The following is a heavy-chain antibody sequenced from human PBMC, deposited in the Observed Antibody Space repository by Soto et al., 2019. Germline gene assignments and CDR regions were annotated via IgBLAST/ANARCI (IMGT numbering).Heavy chain of an antibody. Sequence: GGGPGLSCAPPGFPFSSYAIHLVRPAPGKGLEWVAVISYDGSNKYYADSVKGRFTISRDNSKNTLYLQMNSLRAEDTAVYYCARVPGSYYMPDFDYWGQGTLVTVSS. V-gene: IGHV3-30-3*01. D-gene: IGHD3-10*01. CDR3: ARVPGSYYMPDFDY. CDR1: GFPFSSYA. J-gene: IGHJ4*02. CDR2: ISYDGSNK.